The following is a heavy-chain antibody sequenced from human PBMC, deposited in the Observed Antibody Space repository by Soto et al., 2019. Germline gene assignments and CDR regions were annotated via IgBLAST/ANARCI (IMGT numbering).Heavy chain of an antibody. V-gene: IGHV3-23*01. CDR1: GFTFSIYA. Sequence: EVQLLESGGGLVQPGGSLGLSCVASGFTFSIYAMSWVRQVPGKGPEWVSVINGRGSPTFYADSVKGRFTISRDNSKNTLCLQMNSLRAEDTAIYYCAKHIEGAGNWYFDLWGRGTLVAVSS. J-gene: IGHJ2*01. CDR3: AKHIEGAGNWYFDL. D-gene: IGHD2-21*01. CDR2: INGRGSPT.